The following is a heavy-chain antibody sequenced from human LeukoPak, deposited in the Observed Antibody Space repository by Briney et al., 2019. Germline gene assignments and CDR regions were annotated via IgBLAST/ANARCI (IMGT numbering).Heavy chain of an antibody. D-gene: IGHD6-19*01. CDR3: ARDCTAVAGTVDY. V-gene: IGHV3-33*01. J-gene: IGHJ4*02. CDR2: IWYDGSNK. Sequence: PGRSLRLSCAASGFIFSNYGMHWVRQAPGKGLEWVAVIWYDGSNKYYGDSVKGRFTITRDNSKNSLYLQMNSLRAEDTAVYYCARDCTAVAGTVDYWGQGTLVTVSS. CDR1: GFIFSNYG.